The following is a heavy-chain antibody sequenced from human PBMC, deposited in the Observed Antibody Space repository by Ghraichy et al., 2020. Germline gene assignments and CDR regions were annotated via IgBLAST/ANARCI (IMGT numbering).Heavy chain of an antibody. J-gene: IGHJ5*02. CDR2: ISPTSRFT. CDR3: ARDLSDSQTWNDWFAP. V-gene: IGHV3-21*01. CDR1: GFSCSLYS. Sequence: GGSLRLSCAASGFSCSLYSMNWVRQAPGKGLEWVSSISPTSRFTNYVDSVKGRFTISRDNAKNSVYLQMNSLRPEDTALYYCARDLSDSQTWNDWFAPWGQGTQVTVS. D-gene: IGHD1-1*01.